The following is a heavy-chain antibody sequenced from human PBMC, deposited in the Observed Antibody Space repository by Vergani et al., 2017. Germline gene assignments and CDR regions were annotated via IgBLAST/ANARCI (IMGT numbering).Heavy chain of an antibody. V-gene: IGHV4-61*02. Sequence: QLQLQESGPGLVKPSQTLSLTCTVSGGSISSGSYYWSWIRQPAGKGLEWIGRIYTSGSTNYNPSLKSRVTISVDTSKNQFSLKLSSVTAADTAVYYCARVVAVAGTRYFDYWGQGTLVTVSS. D-gene: IGHD6-19*01. CDR2: IYTSGST. CDR1: GGSISSGSYY. J-gene: IGHJ4*02. CDR3: ARVVAVAGTRYFDY.